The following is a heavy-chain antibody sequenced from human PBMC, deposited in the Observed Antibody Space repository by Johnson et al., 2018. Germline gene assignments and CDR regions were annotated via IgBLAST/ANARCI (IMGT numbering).Heavy chain of an antibody. D-gene: IGHD2-21*02. CDR2: IYNNETT. V-gene: IGHV4-61*02. J-gene: IGHJ6*03. CDR3: GRVGGDWSYYYYYYMDV. Sequence: VQLQESGPGLVKPSQTLXLTCTVSGVSISSGHYYWSWIRQPAGKGLEGVGRIYNNETTRYRPPPERRVTISVDTSKNQFSLKLSPVTAADTAVYYCGRVGGDWSYYYYYYMDVWGKGTTVTVSS. CDR1: GVSISSGHYY.